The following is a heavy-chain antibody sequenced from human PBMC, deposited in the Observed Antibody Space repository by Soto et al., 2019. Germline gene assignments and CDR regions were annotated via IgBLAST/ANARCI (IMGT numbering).Heavy chain of an antibody. CDR2: ISYDGSNK. J-gene: IGHJ3*02. D-gene: IGHD6-19*01. V-gene: IGHV3-30-3*01. Sequence: QVQLVESGGGVVQPGRSLRLSCAASGFTFSSYAMHWVRQAPGKGLEWVAVISYDGSNKYYADSVKGRFTISRDNSKNTLYLQMNSLRAEDTAVYYCARDWDSSGRYFSVNIWGQGTMVTVSS. CDR3: ARDWDSSGRYFSVNI. CDR1: GFTFSSYA.